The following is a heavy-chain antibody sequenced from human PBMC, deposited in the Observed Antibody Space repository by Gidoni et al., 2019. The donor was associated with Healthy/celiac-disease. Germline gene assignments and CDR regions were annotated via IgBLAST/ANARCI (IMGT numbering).Heavy chain of an antibody. CDR2: IYYSGST. Sequence: QVQLQESGPGLVKPSQTLSLTCTVSGGSISSGGFYLSWIRQHPGKGLEWIGYIYYSGSTYYNPSLKSRVPISVDTSKIQFSLKLSSVTAADTAVYYCARWVAVAGFQHFDYWGQGTLVTVSS. V-gene: IGHV4-31*03. J-gene: IGHJ4*02. D-gene: IGHD6-19*01. CDR3: ARWVAVAGFQHFDY. CDR1: GGSISSGGFY.